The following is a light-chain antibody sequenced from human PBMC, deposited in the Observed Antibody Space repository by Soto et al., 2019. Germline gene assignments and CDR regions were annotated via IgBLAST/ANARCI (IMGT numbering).Light chain of an antibody. CDR1: SNDVGGNNF. V-gene: IGLV2-11*01. CDR3: YSYAGRVTWV. CDR2: EVS. J-gene: IGLJ3*02. Sequence: QSALTQPRSVSGSPGQSVTISCTGTSNDVGGNNFVSWYQQLPGKAPKLMISEVSNRPSGVSNRFSGSKSGNTASLTSSGLQADDEGDYYCYSYAGRVTWVFGGGTKLTVL.